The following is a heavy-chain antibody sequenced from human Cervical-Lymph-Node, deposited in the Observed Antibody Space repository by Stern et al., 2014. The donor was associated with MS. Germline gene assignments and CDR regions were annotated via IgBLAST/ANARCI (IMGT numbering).Heavy chain of an antibody. CDR2: IYPGDSDI. CDR3: ARLVMTGAFDI. J-gene: IGHJ3*02. CDR1: GYNFTTYW. Sequence: EVQLVESGVEVKKPGESLKISCKGSGYNFTTYWIGWVRQMPGKGLEWMGIIYPGDSDIRYSPSFQGQGTISADKSIRTPHMQGNSLKASDTAIYYCARLVMTGAFDIWGQGTRVTASS. V-gene: IGHV5-51*03. D-gene: IGHD2-21*02.